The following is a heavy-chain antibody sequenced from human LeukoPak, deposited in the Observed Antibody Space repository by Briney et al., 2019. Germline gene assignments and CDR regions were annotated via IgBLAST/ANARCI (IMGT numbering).Heavy chain of an antibody. CDR2: IYTSGST. D-gene: IGHD5-18*01. Sequence: SSETLSLTCTVSGGSISSYCWSWIRQPAGKGLEWIGRIYTSGSTNYNPSLKSRVTMSVDTSKNQFSLKLSSVTAADTAVYYCARDRKYSYGYYGMDVWGQGTTVTVSS. CDR1: GGSISSYC. J-gene: IGHJ6*02. V-gene: IGHV4-4*07. CDR3: ARDRKYSYGYYGMDV.